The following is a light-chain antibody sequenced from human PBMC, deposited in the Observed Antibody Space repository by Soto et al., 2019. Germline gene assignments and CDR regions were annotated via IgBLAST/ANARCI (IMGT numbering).Light chain of an antibody. J-gene: IGKJ1*01. CDR3: QQYGSSPQT. V-gene: IGKV3-20*01. Sequence: EIVLTQSPGTLSVSPGERAALSCRAGQSVSSNYLAWYQQKPGQSPRLLIYGASSRATGIPDRFSGSGSGTDFTLTINRLEREDFAVYYCQQYGSSPQTFGQGTKVEIK. CDR2: GAS. CDR1: QSVSSNY.